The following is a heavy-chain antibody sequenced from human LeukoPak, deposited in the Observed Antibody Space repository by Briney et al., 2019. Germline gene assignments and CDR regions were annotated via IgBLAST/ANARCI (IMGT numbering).Heavy chain of an antibody. D-gene: IGHD6-13*01. CDR3: ARVKSSRRGDRFDP. Sequence: PSETLSLTCAVYGGSFSVYYWSWIRQPPGKGLEWIGEINHSGSTNYNPSLKSRVTISVDTSKNQFSLKLSSVTAADTAVYYCARVKSSRRGDRFDPWGQGTLVTVSS. J-gene: IGHJ5*02. V-gene: IGHV4-34*01. CDR1: GGSFSVYY. CDR2: INHSGST.